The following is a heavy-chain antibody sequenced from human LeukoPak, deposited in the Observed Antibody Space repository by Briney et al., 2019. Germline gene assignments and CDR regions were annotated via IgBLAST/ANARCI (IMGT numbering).Heavy chain of an antibody. Sequence: GGSLRLSCAASGFTFSSDAMSWVRQAPGKGLEWVSAISGSGGSTYYADSVKGRFTISRDNSKNTLYLQMNSLRAEDTAVYYCAKRAGSVYCDSTSCYLGYMDVWGKGTTVTISS. J-gene: IGHJ6*03. CDR1: GFTFSSDA. CDR3: AKRAGSVYCDSTSCYLGYMDV. D-gene: IGHD2-2*01. V-gene: IGHV3-23*01. CDR2: ISGSGGST.